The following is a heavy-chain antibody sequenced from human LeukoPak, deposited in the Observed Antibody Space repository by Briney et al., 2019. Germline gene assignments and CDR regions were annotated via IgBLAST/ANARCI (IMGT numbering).Heavy chain of an antibody. Sequence: GGTLTLSCAASGFTFSSFNMNWVRQAPGKGLEWVSSISSSSSYIHYADSMKGPFTISRDNAKKSLYLQMYSLRAEDTAVYYCASYFPRQWLVGYFDYWGQGTLVTVSS. J-gene: IGHJ4*02. CDR2: ISSSSSYI. CDR1: GFTFSSFN. D-gene: IGHD6-19*01. CDR3: ASYFPRQWLVGYFDY. V-gene: IGHV3-21*01.